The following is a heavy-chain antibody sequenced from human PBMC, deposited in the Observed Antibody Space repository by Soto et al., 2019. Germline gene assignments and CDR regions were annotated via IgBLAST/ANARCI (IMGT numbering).Heavy chain of an antibody. V-gene: IGHV1-2*04. J-gene: IGHJ4*02. D-gene: IGHD2-8*01. CDR1: GGTFSGYD. CDR3: ARGIRNIVLMVY. CDR2: INPNIGGT. Sequence: ASVKVSCKASGGTFSGYDMNWVRQAPGQGLEWMGWINPNIGGTNYAQKFQGWVTMTRDTSISTAYMELSRLRSDDTAVYYCARGIRNIVLMVYWGQGTLVTVSS.